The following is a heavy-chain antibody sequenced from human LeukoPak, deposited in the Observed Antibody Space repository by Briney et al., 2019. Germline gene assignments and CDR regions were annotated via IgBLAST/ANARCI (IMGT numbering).Heavy chain of an antibody. CDR1: GFTFSSYW. V-gene: IGHV3-7*01. Sequence: GGSLRLSCAASGFTFSSYWMSWVRQAPGKGLEWVANIKQDGSEEYYVDSVKGRFTISRDNAKNSLYLQMNSLRAEDTAVYYCARSAAMVTGRFDYWGQGTLVTVSS. D-gene: IGHD5-18*01. CDR3: ARSAAMVTGRFDY. J-gene: IGHJ4*02. CDR2: IKQDGSEE.